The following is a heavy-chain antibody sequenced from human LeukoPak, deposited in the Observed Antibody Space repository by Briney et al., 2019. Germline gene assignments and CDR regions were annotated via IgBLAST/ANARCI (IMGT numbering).Heavy chain of an antibody. CDR2: ISGSGGST. J-gene: IGHJ4*02. CDR1: GFTFSDYY. D-gene: IGHD3-9*01. V-gene: IGHV3-23*01. Sequence: GGSLRLSCAASGFTFSDYYMSWIRQAPGKGLEWVSFISGSGGSTYYADSVKGRFTISRDNSKNTLYLQMNSLRAEDTAVYYCASHTYYDILTGLVYWGQGTLVTVSS. CDR3: ASHTYYDILTGLVY.